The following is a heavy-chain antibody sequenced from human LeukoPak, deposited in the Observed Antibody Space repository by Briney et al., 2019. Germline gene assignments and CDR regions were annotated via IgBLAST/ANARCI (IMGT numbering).Heavy chain of an antibody. CDR1: GYTFTTYD. CDR3: TRGALLWFGELFDI. J-gene: IGHJ3*02. D-gene: IGHD3-10*01. CDR2: INADNNNA. Sequence: ASVKVSCKASGYTFTTYDINWVRQAAGQGLERVGWINADNNNAYYAEKFQGRVTMTADTSKSTAYMELSSLRYDDTAIYYCTRGALLWFGELFDIWGQGTMITVSS. V-gene: IGHV1-8*01.